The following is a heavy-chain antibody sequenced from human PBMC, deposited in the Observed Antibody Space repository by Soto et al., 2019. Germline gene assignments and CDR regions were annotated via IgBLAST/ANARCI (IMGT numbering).Heavy chain of an antibody. CDR1: GGSITTGGRY. D-gene: IGHD1-1*01. Sequence: QVRLQEWGPRLVKPSQTLSLKCSVSGGSITTGGRYWSWIRQLPGKGLEWIGDIYYSGNTYYNAPLKSLVTISVEAAKNQFSLKLSSVTAADTAVYYCAQALVFTGGDGFDIWGQGRLVTVSS. CDR3: AQALVFTGGDGFDI. CDR2: IYYSGNT. J-gene: IGHJ3*02. V-gene: IGHV4-31*01.